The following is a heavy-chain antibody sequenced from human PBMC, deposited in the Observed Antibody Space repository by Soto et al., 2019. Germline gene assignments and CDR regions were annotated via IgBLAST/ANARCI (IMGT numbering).Heavy chain of an antibody. J-gene: IGHJ4*02. V-gene: IGHV4-59*01. CDR3: AILDAGFWYFHS. CDR1: GGSITSYY. D-gene: IGHD5-18*01. CDR2: MYHRGST. Sequence: QVQLQESGPGLVKPSETLSLTCSVSGGSITSYYWSWIRQPPGEGLEWIGYMYHRGSTKYNPSLQSRVAISIDTSKNQFSLKLSSVTSADTAVYYCAILDAGFWYFHSRGQGTLVTVSS.